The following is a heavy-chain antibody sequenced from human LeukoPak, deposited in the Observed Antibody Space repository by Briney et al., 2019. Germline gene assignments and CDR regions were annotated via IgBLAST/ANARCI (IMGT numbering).Heavy chain of an antibody. Sequence: PGGSLRLSCAASGFTFSSYSMNWVRQAPGKGLEWVSSISSSSSYIYYADSLKRRFTISRDNAKNSLYLQMNSLRAEDTAVYYCARGYCSSTSCKPYYFDYWGQGTLVTVSS. V-gene: IGHV3-21*01. CDR1: GFTFSSYS. D-gene: IGHD2-2*01. J-gene: IGHJ4*02. CDR2: ISSSSSYI. CDR3: ARGYCSSTSCKPYYFDY.